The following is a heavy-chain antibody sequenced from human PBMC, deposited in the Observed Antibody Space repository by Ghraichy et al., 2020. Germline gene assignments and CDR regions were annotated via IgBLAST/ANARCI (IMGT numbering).Heavy chain of an antibody. V-gene: IGHV3-48*02. D-gene: IGHD4-23*01. CDR3: ARASRVVRFYYYDALDV. CDR1: GVTFSTYS. J-gene: IGHJ6*02. CDR2: ISVSSNSI. Sequence: GGSLRLSCAASGVTFSTYSMNWVRQAPGKGLEWISYISVSSNSIYYADSVKGRFTVSRDNDKKSVFLQMNSLRDEDTAVYYCARASRVVRFYYYDALDVWGPGTTVTVSS.